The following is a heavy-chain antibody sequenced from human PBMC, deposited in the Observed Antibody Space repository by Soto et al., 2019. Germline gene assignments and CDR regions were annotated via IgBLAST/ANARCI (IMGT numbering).Heavy chain of an antibody. V-gene: IGHV3-23*01. CDR2: ISGSGGST. CDR3: AKDLNYYDSSGSFDY. Sequence: GGSLRLSCAASGFTFSSYAMSWVRQAPGKGLEWVSAISGSGGSTYYADSVKGRFTISRDNSKNTLYLQMNSLRAEDTAVYYCAKDLNYYDSSGSFDYGGQGTLVTVSS. J-gene: IGHJ4*02. CDR1: GFTFSSYA. D-gene: IGHD3-22*01.